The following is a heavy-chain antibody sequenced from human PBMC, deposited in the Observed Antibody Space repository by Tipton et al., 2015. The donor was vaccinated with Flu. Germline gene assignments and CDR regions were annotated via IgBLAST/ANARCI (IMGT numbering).Heavy chain of an antibody. CDR2: IRYDGTNK. CDR1: GFTFSRSA. D-gene: IGHD3-3*02. Sequence: SLRLSCAASGFTFSRSAMHWVRQTPGKGLEWVAFIRYDGTNKYYADSVRGRFTISRDNSKNTLYLQMNSLRAEDTAVYYCAKDHFPGGMGEIDYWGQGTLVTVST. V-gene: IGHV3-30*02. J-gene: IGHJ4*02. CDR3: AKDHFPGGMGEIDY.